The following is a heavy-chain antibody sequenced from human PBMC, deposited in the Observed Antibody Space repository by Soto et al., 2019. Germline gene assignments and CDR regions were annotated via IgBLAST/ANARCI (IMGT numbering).Heavy chain of an antibody. CDR3: TRRYNWNDNYFHX. CDR1: GASISVYSYY. CDR2: SYYSGTT. Sequence: SETLSLTCTVSGASISVYSYYWTWIRQPPGKGLEWIGSSYYSGTTYLNPSLKSRATISVETSKNQFSLRLTSVPAADTAIYYCTRRYNWNDNYFHXWGPGALVTVSX. J-gene: IGHJ5*02. D-gene: IGHD1-20*01. V-gene: IGHV4-39*01.